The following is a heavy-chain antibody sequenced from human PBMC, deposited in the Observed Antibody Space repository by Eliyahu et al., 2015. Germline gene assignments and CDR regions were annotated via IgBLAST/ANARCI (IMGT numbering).Heavy chain of an antibody. V-gene: IGHV3-48*02. Sequence: EVQLVESGGGLAQSGGSLXLSCXASGFXXSXFSMXWVRQAPGKGLEWVAYISDSGSIIHFADSVKGRFTISRENAKNSLYLQMNSLRDEDTAVYYCARDRLGCTGGSCFFDYWGQGARVTVSS. D-gene: IGHD2-15*01. CDR1: GFXXSXFS. CDR3: ARDRLGCTGGSCFFDY. J-gene: IGHJ4*02. CDR2: ISDSGSII.